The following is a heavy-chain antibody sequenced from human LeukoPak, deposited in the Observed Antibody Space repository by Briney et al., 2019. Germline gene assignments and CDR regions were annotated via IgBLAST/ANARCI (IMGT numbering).Heavy chain of an antibody. V-gene: IGHV3-49*03. CDR2: IRSKAYGGTT. CDR1: GFTFGDYA. J-gene: IGHJ3*02. Sequence: PGGSLRLSCTASGFTFGDYAMSWFRQAPGKGLEWVGFIRSKAYGGTTEYAASVKGRFTISRDDSKSTAYLQMNSLKTEDTAVYYCTRDEGLRYFDWLSPSDAFDIWGQGTMVTVSS. CDR3: TRDEGLRYFDWLSPSDAFDI. D-gene: IGHD3-9*01.